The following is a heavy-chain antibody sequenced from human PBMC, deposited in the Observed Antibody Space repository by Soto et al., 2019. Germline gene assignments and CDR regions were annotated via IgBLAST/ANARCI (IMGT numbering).Heavy chain of an antibody. J-gene: IGHJ4*02. CDR3: AREYDSGTAGDY. V-gene: IGHV1-18*01. CDR2: ISAYRGIT. CDR1: GYTFTNHA. Sequence: QVQLVQSGAEVKKPGASVMVSCKASGYTFTNHALTWVRQAPGQGLEWMGWISAYRGITNYAETLQDRVTMTRDTPTNTAYMELRSLRSDDTAVYYCAREYDSGTAGDYWGQGTPVTVSS. D-gene: IGHD3-10*01.